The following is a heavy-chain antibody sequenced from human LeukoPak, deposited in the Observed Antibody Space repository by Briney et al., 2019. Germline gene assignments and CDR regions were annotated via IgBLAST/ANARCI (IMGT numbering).Heavy chain of an antibody. J-gene: IGHJ3*02. CDR2: ISGSGGST. CDR1: GFTFSSYA. Sequence: PGGSLRLSCAASGFTFSSYAMNWVRQAPGKGLEWVSGISGSGGSTYYADSVKGRFTISRDNSKNTLYLQINSLRAEGTAAYYCAKSYSSGPDAFDIWGQGTMVTVSS. CDR3: AKSYSSGPDAFDI. D-gene: IGHD6-19*01. V-gene: IGHV3-23*01.